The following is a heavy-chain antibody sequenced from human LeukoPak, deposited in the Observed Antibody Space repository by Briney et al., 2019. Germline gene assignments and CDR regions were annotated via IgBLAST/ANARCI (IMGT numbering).Heavy chain of an antibody. CDR1: GGSFSGYY. CDR2: INHSGST. Sequence: PSETLSLTCAVYGGSFSGYYWSWIRQPPGKGLEWIGEINHSGSTNYNPSLKSRVTISVDTSKNQFSLKLRSVTAADTAVYFCGGRAGYFDYWGQGTLVTVSS. V-gene: IGHV4-34*01. J-gene: IGHJ4*02. D-gene: IGHD1-14*01. CDR3: GGRAGYFDY.